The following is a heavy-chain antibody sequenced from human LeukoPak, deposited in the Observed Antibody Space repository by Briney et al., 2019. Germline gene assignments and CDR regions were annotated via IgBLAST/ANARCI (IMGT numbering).Heavy chain of an antibody. V-gene: IGHV3-23*01. CDR3: ARDHKGYSYGYRRGYSDYYYMDV. J-gene: IGHJ6*03. CDR1: GFTFNNYA. D-gene: IGHD5-18*01. Sequence: TGGSLRLSCAASGFTFNNYAMSWVRQAPGKGLEWVSAISGSGRSDIYYTDSVKGRFTISRDNSKNTLYLQMNSLRAEDSAVYYCARDHKGYSYGYRRGYSDYYYMDVWGKGTTVTVSS. CDR2: ISGSGRSDI.